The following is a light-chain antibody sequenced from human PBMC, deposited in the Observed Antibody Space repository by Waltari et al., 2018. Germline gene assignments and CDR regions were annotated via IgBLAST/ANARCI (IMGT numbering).Light chain of an antibody. CDR2: GTS. Sequence: DIVMTQSPATLSVSPGERATLSCRASQSVSSNLAWYPQKPGHAPRLLIYGTSTMATGVPARFSGSGSGTEFTLTISSLQSEDFAVYYCQQYNQWPSYTFGQGTKLEIK. CDR3: QQYNQWPSYT. J-gene: IGKJ2*01. CDR1: QSVSSN. V-gene: IGKV3-15*01.